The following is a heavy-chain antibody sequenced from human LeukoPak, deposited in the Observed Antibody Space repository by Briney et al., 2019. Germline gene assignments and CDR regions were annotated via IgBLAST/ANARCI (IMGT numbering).Heavy chain of an antibody. V-gene: IGHV1-69*01. Sequence: SVKVSCKASGDTFSSYAISWVRQAPGQGLEWMGGIIPIFGTANYAQKFQGRVTITADESTSTAYMELSSLRSEDTAVYYCARTFVTYYYGSGSYYYSDYWGQGTLVTVSS. CDR3: ARTFVTYYYGSGSYYYSDY. D-gene: IGHD3-10*01. CDR2: IIPIFGTA. CDR1: GDTFSSYA. J-gene: IGHJ4*02.